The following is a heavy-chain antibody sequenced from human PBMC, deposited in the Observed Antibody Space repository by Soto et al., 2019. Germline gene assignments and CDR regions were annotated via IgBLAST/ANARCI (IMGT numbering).Heavy chain of an antibody. J-gene: IGHJ4*02. V-gene: IGHV3-9*01. CDR3: AKDLRTSWIFGNFDS. CDR1: GFTFDDYA. Sequence: EVQLVEPGGGWVQPGRSLRLSCAASGFTFDDYAMHWVRQAPGKGLEWVSGIAFNSGNTAYADSVKGRFTISRDNAKNSLYLQMNSLRAEDTALYYCAKDLRTSWIFGNFDSWGQGTLVTVSS. D-gene: IGHD3-3*01. CDR2: IAFNSGNT.